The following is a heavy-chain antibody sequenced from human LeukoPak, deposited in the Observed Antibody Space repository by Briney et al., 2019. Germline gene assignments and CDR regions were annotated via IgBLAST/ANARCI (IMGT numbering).Heavy chain of an antibody. CDR1: GGSLSSDF. D-gene: IGHD3-10*01. CDR2: IYYSGST. V-gene: IGHV4-59*01. CDR3: AREPGRWFPSFDS. Sequence: SETLSLTCTVSGGSLSSDFWSWIRQPPGKGLEWIAYIYYSGSTNSNPTLKSRVTISVDTSKHQSSLELSSVPAADTAVYYCAREPGRWFPSFDSWGQGTLVTVSS. J-gene: IGHJ4*02.